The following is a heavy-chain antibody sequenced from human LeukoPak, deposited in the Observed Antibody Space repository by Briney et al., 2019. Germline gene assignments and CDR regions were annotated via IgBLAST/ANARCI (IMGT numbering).Heavy chain of an antibody. V-gene: IGHV3-23*01. Sequence: PGGSLRLSCAASGFTFSDYAMSWVRRAPGKGLEWVSTIRASGDRTYYADSVKGRFTISRDNSKNTLYLQMNSLRAEDTAVYYCAKDNLWWELPPGYFDYWGQGTLVTVSS. CDR1: GFTFSDYA. D-gene: IGHD1-26*01. CDR2: IRASGDRT. J-gene: IGHJ4*02. CDR3: AKDNLWWELPPGYFDY.